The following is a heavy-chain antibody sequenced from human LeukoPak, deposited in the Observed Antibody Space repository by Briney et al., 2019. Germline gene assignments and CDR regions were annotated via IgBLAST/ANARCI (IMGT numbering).Heavy chain of an antibody. J-gene: IGHJ4*02. CDR2: IYSGGST. CDR1: GFTVSSYY. Sequence: GGSLRLSCVASGFTVSSYYVSWVRQAPGQGLEWGSVIYSGGSTYYADSVEGRFTVSRDNSKNTLYLEMRSLRAEDTAVYYCARDLHPRLTGYFDYWGQGTLVTVSS. CDR3: ARDLHPRLTGYFDY. V-gene: IGHV3-53*01. D-gene: IGHD3-16*01.